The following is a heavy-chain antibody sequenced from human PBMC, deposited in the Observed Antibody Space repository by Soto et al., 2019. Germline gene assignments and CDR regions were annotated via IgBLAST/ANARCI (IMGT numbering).Heavy chain of an antibody. CDR3: ATWAGSGRHGMDV. CDR2: ISSSSSTI. J-gene: IGHJ6*02. V-gene: IGHV3-48*01. Sequence: PGGSLRLSCAASGFTFSSYSMNWVRQAPGKGLEWVSYISSSSSTIYYADSVKGRFTISRDNAKNSLYLQMNSLRAEDTAVYYCATWAGSGRHGMDVWGQGTTVTVSS. CDR1: GFTFSSYS. D-gene: IGHD3-10*01.